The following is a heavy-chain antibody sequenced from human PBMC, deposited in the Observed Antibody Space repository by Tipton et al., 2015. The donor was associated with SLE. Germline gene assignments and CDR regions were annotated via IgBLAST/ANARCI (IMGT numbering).Heavy chain of an antibody. CDR1: GFTFSSYW. Sequence: SLRLSCAASGFTFSSYWMSWVRQAPGKGLEWVANIKQDGSEKYYVDSVKGRFTISRDNSKNTLYLQMNSLRAEDTAVYYCAREYSSGWTPYFDYWGQGTLVTVSS. J-gene: IGHJ4*02. D-gene: IGHD6-19*01. CDR2: IKQDGSEK. CDR3: AREYSSGWTPYFDY. V-gene: IGHV3-7*01.